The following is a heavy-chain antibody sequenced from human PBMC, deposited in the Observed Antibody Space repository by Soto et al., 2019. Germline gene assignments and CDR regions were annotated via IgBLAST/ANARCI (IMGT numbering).Heavy chain of an antibody. CDR1: GFTFSSYS. J-gene: IGHJ5*02. V-gene: IGHV3-21*01. D-gene: IGHD3-9*01. CDR2: ISSSSSYI. CDR3: ARDLNYDILTGYYTIGWFDP. Sequence: GGSLRLSCAASGFTFSSYSMNWVRQAPGKGLEWVSPISSSSSYIYYADSVKGRFTISRDNAKNSLYLQTNSLRAEDTAVYYCARDLNYDILTGYYTIGWFDPWGQGTLVTVSS.